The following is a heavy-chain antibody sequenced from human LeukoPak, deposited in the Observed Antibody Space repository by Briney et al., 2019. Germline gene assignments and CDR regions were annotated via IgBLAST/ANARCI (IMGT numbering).Heavy chain of an antibody. D-gene: IGHD6-6*01. CDR1: GFTFSNYW. Sequence: GGSLRLSCAASGFTFSNYWMHWVRQAPGKGLMWVSRINSDGSSTIYADSVKGRFTISRDNAKNTLYLQMNSLRADDTAVYYCARGGVYSTSAVDYWGQGTLVTVSS. V-gene: IGHV3-74*01. J-gene: IGHJ4*02. CDR3: ARGGVYSTSAVDY. CDR2: INSDGSST.